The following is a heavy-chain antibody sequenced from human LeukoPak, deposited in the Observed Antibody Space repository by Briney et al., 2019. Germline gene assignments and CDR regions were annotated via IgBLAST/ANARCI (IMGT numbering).Heavy chain of an antibody. CDR3: ARVTNHYDILTPYRRDAFDI. D-gene: IGHD3-9*01. CDR2: IWYDGSIK. Sequence: GGSLRLSCAASGFTFSSDGMHWVREAPGKGVRGGAFIWYDGSIKYYADSVKCRVTISIDKSKRTLYLQMNSVRAEDTAVYYSARVTNHYDILTPYRRDAFDIWREGTMPSVS. V-gene: IGHV3-33*01. J-gene: IGHJ3*02. CDR1: GFTFSSDG.